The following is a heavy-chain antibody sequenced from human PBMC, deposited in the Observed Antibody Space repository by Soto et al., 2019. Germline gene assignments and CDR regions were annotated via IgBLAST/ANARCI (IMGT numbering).Heavy chain of an antibody. CDR2: ISSSDSTI. D-gene: IGHD1-26*01. Sequence: PGGSLRLSCAASGFTFSSYEMNWVRQAPGKGLEWVSYISSSDSTIYYADSVKGRFTISRDNAKNSLYLQMNSLRAEDTAVYYCAREPRVGATRSHYYYGMDVWGQGTTGTVSS. CDR3: AREPRVGATRSHYYYGMDV. V-gene: IGHV3-48*03. J-gene: IGHJ6*02. CDR1: GFTFSSYE.